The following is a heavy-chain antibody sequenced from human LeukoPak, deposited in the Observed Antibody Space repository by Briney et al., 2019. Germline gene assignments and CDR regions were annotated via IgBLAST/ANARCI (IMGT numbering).Heavy chain of an antibody. CDR2: IIPIVGTA. CDR3: ASDLERDGYNMPETP. CDR1: GGTFSSYA. D-gene: IGHD5-24*01. J-gene: IGHJ5*02. V-gene: IGHV1-69*13. Sequence: SVKVSCKASGGTFSSYAISWVRQAPGQGLEWMGGIIPIVGTANYAQKFQGRVTITADESTSTAYMELSSLRSEDTAVYYCASDLERDGYNMPETPWGQGTLVTVSS.